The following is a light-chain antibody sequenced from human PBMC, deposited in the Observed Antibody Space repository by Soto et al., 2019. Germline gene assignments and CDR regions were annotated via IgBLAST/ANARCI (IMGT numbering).Light chain of an antibody. CDR1: QSLRNW. CDR2: KAS. Sequence: DIQMTQSPSTLSASVGDRVTITCRASQSLRNWLAWYQQKPGKAPKLLIYKASNLESGVPSRFSGSGSGAEFTLTINGLQPDDFATYYCQQYDTHSWTFGQGTKVEIK. CDR3: QQYDTHSWT. V-gene: IGKV1-5*03. J-gene: IGKJ1*01.